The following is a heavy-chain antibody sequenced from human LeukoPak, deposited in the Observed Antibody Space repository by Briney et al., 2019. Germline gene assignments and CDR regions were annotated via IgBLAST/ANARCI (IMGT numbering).Heavy chain of an antibody. CDR3: ADFDWFTPRKNWFDP. J-gene: IGHJ5*02. Sequence: ASVKVSCKVSGYTLTELSMHWVRQAPGKGHEWMGGFDPEDGETTYAQKFQGRVTMTEDTSTDTAYMELSSLRSEDTAVYYCADFDWFTPRKNWFDPWGQGTLVTVSS. D-gene: IGHD3-9*01. V-gene: IGHV1-24*01. CDR1: GYTLTELS. CDR2: FDPEDGET.